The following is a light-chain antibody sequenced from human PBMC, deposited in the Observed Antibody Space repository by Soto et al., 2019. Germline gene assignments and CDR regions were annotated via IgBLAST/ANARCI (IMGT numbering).Light chain of an antibody. CDR1: SSDVGGYNY. V-gene: IGLV2-8*01. CDR2: EVS. J-gene: IGLJ1*01. CDR3: SSYAGSNNYV. Sequence: QSVLTQRRSACGSPGQSVTISCTGTSSDVGGYNYVSWYQQHPGKAPKLMIYEVSKRPSGVPDRFSGSKSGNTASLTVSGLQAEDEADYYCSSYAGSNNYVFGTGTKVTVL.